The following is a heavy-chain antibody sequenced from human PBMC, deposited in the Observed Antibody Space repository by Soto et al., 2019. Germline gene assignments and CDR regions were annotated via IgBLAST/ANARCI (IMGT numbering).Heavy chain of an antibody. V-gene: IGHV1-18*01. CDR1: GYTFTSYG. CDR3: ARDFSIVATTVYYYYYYMDV. CDR2: ISAYNGNT. D-gene: IGHD5-12*01. Sequence: ASVKVSCKASGYTFTSYGISWVRQAPGQGLEWMGWISAYNGNTNYAQKLQGRVTMTTDTSTSTAYMELRSLRSDDTAVYYCARDFSIVATTVYYYYYYMDVWGKGTTVTVSS. J-gene: IGHJ6*03.